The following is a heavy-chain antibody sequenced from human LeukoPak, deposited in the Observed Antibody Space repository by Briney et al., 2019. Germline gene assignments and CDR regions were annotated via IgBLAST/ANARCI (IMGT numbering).Heavy chain of an antibody. CDR3: ARDLRGYSGYDTDY. CDR2: INPNRGGT. V-gene: IGHV1-2*02. CDR1: GYTFTGYY. D-gene: IGHD5-12*01. Sequence: ASVKVSCKASGYTFTGYYMRWVRQAPGQGLEWMGWINPNRGGTNSAQKFQGRVTMTRDTSISTAYMELSRLRSDDTAVYYCARDLRGYSGYDTDYWGQGTLVTVSS. J-gene: IGHJ4*02.